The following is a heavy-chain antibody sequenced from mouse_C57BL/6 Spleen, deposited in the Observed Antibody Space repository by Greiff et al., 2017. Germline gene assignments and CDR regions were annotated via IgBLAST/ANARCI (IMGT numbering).Heavy chain of an antibody. CDR1: GYTFTSYW. Sequence: QVQLQQPGTELVKPGASVKLSCKASGYTFTSYWMHWVKQRPGQGLEWIGNINPSNGGTNYNEKFKSKATLTVDKSSSTAYLQLSILTSEDTAVYYCARSYYRYAMDYWGQGTSVTVSS. CDR3: ARSYYRYAMDY. V-gene: IGHV1-53*01. J-gene: IGHJ4*01. CDR2: INPSNGGT. D-gene: IGHD2-10*01.